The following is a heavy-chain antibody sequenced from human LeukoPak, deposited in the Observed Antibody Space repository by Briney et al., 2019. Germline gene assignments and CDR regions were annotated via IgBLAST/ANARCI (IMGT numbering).Heavy chain of an antibody. J-gene: IGHJ5*02. V-gene: IGHV4-59*01. Sequence: PSETLSLTCTVSGGSISSYYWSWIRQPPGKGLEWIGYIYYSGSTNYKPSLKSRVTISVDTSKNQFSLKLSSVTAADTAVYYCARGGYYDFWSGYLGVNWFDPWGQGTLVTVSS. D-gene: IGHD3-3*01. CDR3: ARGGYYDFWSGYLGVNWFDP. CDR1: GGSISSYY. CDR2: IYYSGST.